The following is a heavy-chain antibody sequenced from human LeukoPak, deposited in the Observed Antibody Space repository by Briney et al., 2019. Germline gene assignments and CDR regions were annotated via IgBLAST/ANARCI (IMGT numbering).Heavy chain of an antibody. Sequence: GRSLRLSCAASGFTFDDYAMHWVRQAPGKGLEWVSGISWNSGSIGYADSVKGRFTISRDNAKNSLYLQMNSLRAEDTAVYYCANERAYYGSGEFDYWGQGTLVTVSS. CDR3: ANERAYYGSGEFDY. CDR2: ISWNSGSI. CDR1: GFTFDDYA. D-gene: IGHD3-10*01. V-gene: IGHV3-9*01. J-gene: IGHJ4*02.